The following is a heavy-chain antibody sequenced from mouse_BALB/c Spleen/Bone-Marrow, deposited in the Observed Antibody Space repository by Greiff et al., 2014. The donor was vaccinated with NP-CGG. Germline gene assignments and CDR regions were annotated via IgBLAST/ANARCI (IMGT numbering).Heavy chain of an antibody. J-gene: IGHJ4*01. Sequence: VQLQQSGAEFVMPGASVKMSCKASGYTFTDKWMHWVKQRPGQGLEWIGAIDTSDSYINYNQKFKGKASWTVDASSSTAYMHLSSLTSDDSAVYYCARGGHDFSLDYWGQGTSVIVSS. D-gene: IGHD2-4*01. V-gene: IGHV1-69*01. CDR3: ARGGHDFSLDY. CDR2: IDTSDSYI. CDR1: GYTFTDKW.